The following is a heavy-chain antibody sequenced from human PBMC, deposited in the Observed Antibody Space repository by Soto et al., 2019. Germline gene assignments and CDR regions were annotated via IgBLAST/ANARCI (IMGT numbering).Heavy chain of an antibody. CDR1: GGTFNRYG. J-gene: IGHJ4*02. Sequence: QVELVQSGAEVKQPESSVKVSCKASGGTFNRYGISWVRQAPGQGLEWMGGILPIFGTTNSAREFHGRVTITAGESTSTAYMELSSLRSEDTAVYYCARRYTDGVFDFWGQGTLVTVSS. D-gene: IGHD2-2*02. CDR2: ILPIFGTT. V-gene: IGHV1-69*01. CDR3: ARRYTDGVFDF.